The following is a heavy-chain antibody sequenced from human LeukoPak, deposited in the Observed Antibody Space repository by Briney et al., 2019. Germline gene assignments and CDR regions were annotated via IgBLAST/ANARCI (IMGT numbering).Heavy chain of an antibody. CDR3: ARHLVRYPENWFDP. J-gene: IGHJ5*02. CDR1: GGTFSSCA. CDR2: IIPIFGTA. Sequence: SVKVSCKASGGTFSSCAISWVRQAPGQGLEWMGGIIPIFGTANYAQKFQGRVTITADESTSTAYMELSSLRSEDTAVYYCARHLVRYPENWFDPWGQGTLVTVSS. V-gene: IGHV1-69*01. D-gene: IGHD1-14*01.